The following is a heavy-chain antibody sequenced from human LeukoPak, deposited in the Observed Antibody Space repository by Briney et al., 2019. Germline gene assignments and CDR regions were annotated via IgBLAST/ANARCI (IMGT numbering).Heavy chain of an antibody. Sequence: GGSLRLSCAASGFTFSSYAMSWVRQAPGKGLEWVANIKQDGSEKYYVDSVMGRFTISRDNAKNSLYLQMNSLRAEDTAVYYCAREMDYYDSRPIDYWGQGTLVTVSS. CDR2: IKQDGSEK. J-gene: IGHJ4*02. CDR1: GFTFSSYA. V-gene: IGHV3-7*01. CDR3: AREMDYYDSRPIDY. D-gene: IGHD3-22*01.